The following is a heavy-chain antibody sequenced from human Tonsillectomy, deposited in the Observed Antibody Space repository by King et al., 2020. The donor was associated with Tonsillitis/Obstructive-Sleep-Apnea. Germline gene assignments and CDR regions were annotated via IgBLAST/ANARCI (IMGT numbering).Heavy chain of an antibody. CDR3: ARVGQQLMIDY. V-gene: IGHV4-39*01. Sequence: QLQESGPGLVKPSETLSLTCTVSGGSFSISSYYWGWSRQPPGKGLEWIGSSYFSGSTYYNPSLKGRFTISVDTSKNQFSLKLSSVTAADTAVYYCARVGQQLMIDYWGQGTLVTVSS. D-gene: IGHD6-13*01. J-gene: IGHJ4*02. CDR2: SYFSGST. CDR1: GGSFSISSYY.